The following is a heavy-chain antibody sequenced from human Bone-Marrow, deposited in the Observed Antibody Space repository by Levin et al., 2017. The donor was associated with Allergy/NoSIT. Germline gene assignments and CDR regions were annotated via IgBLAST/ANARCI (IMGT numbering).Heavy chain of an antibody. D-gene: IGHD5-24*01. V-gene: IGHV5-51*01. Sequence: RGESLKISCKGSGYTFPNYWIGWVRQMPGKGLEWMGSIYPHDSHIKYSPSFQGQVTFSADKSTSTAYLQWSSLKASDSAIYVWARPPTDNYPQEHFHLWGQGTLVTVSS. CDR2: IYPHDSHI. J-gene: IGHJ1*01. CDR1: GYTFPNYW. CDR3: ARPPTDNYPQEHFHL.